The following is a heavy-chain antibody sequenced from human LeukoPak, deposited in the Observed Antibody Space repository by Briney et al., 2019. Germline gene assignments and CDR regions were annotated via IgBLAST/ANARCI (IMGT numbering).Heavy chain of an antibody. V-gene: IGHV3-30*04. D-gene: IGHD3-16*02. CDR1: GFTFSSYA. J-gene: IGHJ4*02. CDR2: ISYDGSNK. Sequence: GGSLRLSCAASGFTFSSYAMHWVRQAPGKGLEWVAVISYDGSNKYYAVSVKGRFTISRDNSKNTLYLQMNSLRAEDTAVYYCARDRRMITFGGVIVWGQGTLVTVSS. CDR3: ARDRRMITFGGVIV.